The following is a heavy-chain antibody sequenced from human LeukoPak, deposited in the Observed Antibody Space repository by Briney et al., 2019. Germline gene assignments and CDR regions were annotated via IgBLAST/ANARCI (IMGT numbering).Heavy chain of an antibody. CDR2: IYGGGST. J-gene: IGHJ4*02. D-gene: IGHD6-19*01. CDR3: ASWPVGWYGEDS. V-gene: IGHV3-53*01. CDR1: GLSVSSNF. Sequence: PGGSLRLSCAATGLSVSSNFMSWVRQAPGKGLEWVSVIYGGGSTYYADSVKGRFTISRDTHKNTLYLQMNSLRVEDTAVYYCASWPVGWYGEDSWGQGTLVTVSS.